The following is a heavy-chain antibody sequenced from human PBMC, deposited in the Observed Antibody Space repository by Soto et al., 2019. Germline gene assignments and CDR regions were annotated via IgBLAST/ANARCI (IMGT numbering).Heavy chain of an antibody. J-gene: IGHJ4*03. CDR2: IWYDGSNK. V-gene: IGHV3-33*01. CDR1: GFTFSSYG. CDR3: AGNSRGYLDY. D-gene: IGHD3-10*01. Sequence: QVQLVESGGGVVQPGRSLRLSCAASGFTFSSYGMHWVRQAPGKGLEWVAVIWYDGSNKYYADSVKGRFTISRDNSKNTLYLQMNSLRAEDTAVYYCAGNSRGYLDYWGQGTTVTVSS.